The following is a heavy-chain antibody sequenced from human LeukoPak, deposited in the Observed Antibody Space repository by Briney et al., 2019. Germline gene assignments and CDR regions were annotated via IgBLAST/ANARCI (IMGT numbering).Heavy chain of an antibody. Sequence: GGSLRLSCAASGFTLSSYAMSWVRQAPGKGLEWVSAISGSGGSTYYADSVKGRFTISRDNSKNTLYLQMNSLRAEDTAVYYCAEGYCSGGSCLYAFDIWGQGTMVTVSS. V-gene: IGHV3-23*01. CDR2: ISGSGGST. CDR3: AEGYCSGGSCLYAFDI. J-gene: IGHJ3*02. D-gene: IGHD2-15*01. CDR1: GFTLSSYA.